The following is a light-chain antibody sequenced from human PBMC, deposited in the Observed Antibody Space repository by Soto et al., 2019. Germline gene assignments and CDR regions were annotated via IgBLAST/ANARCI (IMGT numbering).Light chain of an antibody. CDR2: EVS. CDR3: SSYTTSSTPVV. J-gene: IGLJ2*01. V-gene: IGLV2-14*01. CDR1: SSDVGGYNY. Sequence: QSALTQPASVSGSPGQSITISCTGTSSDVGGYNYVSWYQQHPGKGPKLMIYEVSNRPSGVSTRFSGSKSGNTASLTISGLQAEDEADYYCSSYTTSSTPVVFGGGTKLTVL.